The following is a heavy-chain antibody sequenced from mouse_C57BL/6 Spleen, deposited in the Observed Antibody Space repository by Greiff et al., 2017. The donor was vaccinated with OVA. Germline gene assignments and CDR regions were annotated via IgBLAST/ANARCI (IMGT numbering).Heavy chain of an antibody. CDR2: IYPGSGNT. CDR1: GYTFTDYY. D-gene: IGHD1-3*01. J-gene: IGHJ1*03. V-gene: IGHV1-76*01. Sequence: QVQLQQSGAELVRPGASVKLSCKASGYTFTDYYINWVKQRPGQGLEWIARIYPGSGNTYYNEKFKGKATLTAEKSSSTAYMQLSSLTSEDSAVYFCARQSGYLDVWGTGTTVTVSS. CDR3: ARQSGYLDV.